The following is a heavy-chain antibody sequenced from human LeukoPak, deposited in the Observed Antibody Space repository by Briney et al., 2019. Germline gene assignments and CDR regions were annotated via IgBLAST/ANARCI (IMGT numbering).Heavy chain of an antibody. D-gene: IGHD3-9*01. CDR2: IYYSGST. V-gene: IGHV4-59*11. CDR3: ASQVQFYDILTGYNYYYMDV. Sequence: SETLSLTCTVSGVSISSHYWSWIRQPPGKGLERIGYIYYSGSTNYNPSLKSRVTISVDTSKNQFSLKLSSVTAADAAVYYCASQVQFYDILTGYNYYYMDVWGKGTTVTVSS. J-gene: IGHJ6*03. CDR1: GVSISSHY.